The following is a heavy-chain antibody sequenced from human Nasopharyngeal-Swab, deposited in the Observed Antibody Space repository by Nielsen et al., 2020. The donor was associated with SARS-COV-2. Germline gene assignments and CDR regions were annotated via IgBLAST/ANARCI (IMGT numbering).Heavy chain of an antibody. CDR1: GGSISSGGYS. CDR2: IYHSGST. V-gene: IGHV4-30-2*01. Sequence: SETLSLTCAVSGGSISSGGYSWSWIRQPPGKGLEWIGYIYHSGSTYYNPSLKSRVTISVDRSKNQFSLKLSSVTAADTAVYYCARVGRGFNFDYWGQGTLVTVSS. J-gene: IGHJ4*02. D-gene: IGHD3-10*01. CDR3: ARVGRGFNFDY.